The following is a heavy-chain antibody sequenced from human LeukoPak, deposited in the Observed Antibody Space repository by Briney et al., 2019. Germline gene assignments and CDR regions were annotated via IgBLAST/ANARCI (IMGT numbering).Heavy chain of an antibody. CDR1: GGSISSYY. J-gene: IGHJ4*02. CDR2: IYYSGST. Sequence: SETLSLTCTVSGGSISSYYWSWIRQPPGKGLEWIGYIYYSGSTNYNPSLKSRVTISVDTSKNQFSLKLSSATAADTAVYYCARGSGKIFDYWGQGTLVTVSS. V-gene: IGHV4-59*01. CDR3: ARGSGKIFDY. D-gene: IGHD3-3*01.